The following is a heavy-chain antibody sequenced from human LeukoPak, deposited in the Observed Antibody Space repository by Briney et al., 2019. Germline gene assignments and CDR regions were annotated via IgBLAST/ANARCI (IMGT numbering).Heavy chain of an antibody. D-gene: IGHD3-22*01. CDR1: GFTFSSFA. CDR3: ARGAVVVTNYFDS. J-gene: IGHJ4*02. CDR2: ISSNGGST. Sequence: SGGSLRLSCEASGFTFSSFAMHWVRQAPGKGLEYVSAISSNGGSTYYANSVKGRFTISRDNSKNTLYLQMGSLRAEDMAVYYCARGAVVVTNYFDSWGQGTLVTVSS. V-gene: IGHV3-64*01.